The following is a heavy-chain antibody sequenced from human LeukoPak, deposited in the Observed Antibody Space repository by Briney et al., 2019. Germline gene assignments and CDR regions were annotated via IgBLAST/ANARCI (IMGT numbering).Heavy chain of an antibody. J-gene: IGHJ5*02. D-gene: IGHD2-15*01. V-gene: IGHV4-39*01. CDR2: LSYSGTT. CDR3: ARQGWWFDP. CDR1: GGSISGSTYY. Sequence: SETLSLTCTVSGGSISGSTYYWGWIRQPPGRGLEWIGSLSYSGTTYYNPSLKSRVTISVDTSNNHFSLKLSSVTAADTAVYYCARQGWWFDPWGQGTLVTVSS.